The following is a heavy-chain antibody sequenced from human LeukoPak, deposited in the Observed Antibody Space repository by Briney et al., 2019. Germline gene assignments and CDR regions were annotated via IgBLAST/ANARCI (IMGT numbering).Heavy chain of an antibody. Sequence: ASVTVSCKASGYTFTGYYMHWVRQAPGQGLEWMGWINPNSGGTNYAQKFQGRVTMTRDTSISTAYMELSRLRSDDTAVYYCARGSGQSRGAFDIWGQGTMVTVSS. J-gene: IGHJ3*02. V-gene: IGHV1-2*02. CDR2: INPNSGGT. D-gene: IGHD3-10*01. CDR1: GYTFTGYY. CDR3: ARGSGQSRGAFDI.